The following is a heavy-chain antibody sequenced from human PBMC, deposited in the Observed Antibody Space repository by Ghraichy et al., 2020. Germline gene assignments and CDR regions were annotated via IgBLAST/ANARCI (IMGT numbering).Heavy chain of an antibody. Sequence: GGSLRLSCAASGFTFSSYAMSWVRQAPGKGLEWVSAISGSGGSTYYADSVKGRFTISRDNSKNTLYLQMNSLRAEDTAVYYCAKRVNDYGDYGGAFDIWGQGTMVTVSS. CDR3: AKRVNDYGDYGGAFDI. V-gene: IGHV3-23*01. CDR2: ISGSGGST. CDR1: GFTFSSYA. D-gene: IGHD4-17*01. J-gene: IGHJ3*02.